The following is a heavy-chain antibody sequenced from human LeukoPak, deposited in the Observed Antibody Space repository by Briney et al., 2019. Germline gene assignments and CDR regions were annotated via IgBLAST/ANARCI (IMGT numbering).Heavy chain of an antibody. CDR1: GFNVSSSF. J-gene: IGHJ4*02. D-gene: IGHD1-26*01. V-gene: IGHV3-53*01. CDR2: IYRSGNT. CDR3: ARDAGTY. Sequence: GGSLRLSCAVSGFNVSSSFMNWVRQAPGKGLEWVSLIYRSGNTYYADSVKGRFTISRDNAKNTLDLQMSSLRAEDTAMYYCARDAGTYWGQGTLVTVS.